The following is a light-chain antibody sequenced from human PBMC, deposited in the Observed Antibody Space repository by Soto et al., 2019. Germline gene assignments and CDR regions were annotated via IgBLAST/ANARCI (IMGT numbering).Light chain of an antibody. J-gene: IGKJ3*01. V-gene: IGKV2-28*01. CDR2: LGS. Sequence: DIVMTQSPLSLPVTPGEPASISCRSSQSLLHSNGYNYLDWYLQKPGQSPQLLIYLGSNRASGVPDRFSGSGSVTDFTLKISRVDAEDVGVYYCMQALQTPFTFGPGTKVDIK. CDR3: MQALQTPFT. CDR1: QSLLHSNGYNY.